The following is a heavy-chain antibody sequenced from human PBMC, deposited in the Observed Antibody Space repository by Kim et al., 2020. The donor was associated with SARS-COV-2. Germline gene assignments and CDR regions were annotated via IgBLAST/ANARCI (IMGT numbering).Heavy chain of an antibody. CDR1: GFTFSSYS. CDR2: ISSSSSYI. D-gene: IGHD2-2*01. CDR3: ARDRRTSRPGYYYGMDV. Sequence: GGSLRLSCAASGFTFSSYSMNWVRQAPGKGLEWVSSISSSSSYIYYADSVKGRFTISRDNAKNSLYLQMDSLRAEDTAVYYCARDRRTSRPGYYYGMDVRGEGTTFTVSS. V-gene: IGHV3-21*01. J-gene: IGHJ6*02.